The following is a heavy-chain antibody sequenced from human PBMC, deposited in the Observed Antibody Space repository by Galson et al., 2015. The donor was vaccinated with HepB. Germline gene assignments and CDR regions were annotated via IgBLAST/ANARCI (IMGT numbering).Heavy chain of an antibody. CDR1: GFTFSSYW. CDR2: IRQDGSEK. D-gene: IGHD3-3*01. Sequence: SLRLSCAASGFTFSSYWVSWVRQAPGKGLEWVASIRQDGSEKYYVDSVKGRFTISRDNAKNSLYLQMNSLRAEDTAVYYCARDRFRQSDYWGQGTLVTVSS. CDR3: ARDRFRQSDY. V-gene: IGHV3-7*03. J-gene: IGHJ4*02.